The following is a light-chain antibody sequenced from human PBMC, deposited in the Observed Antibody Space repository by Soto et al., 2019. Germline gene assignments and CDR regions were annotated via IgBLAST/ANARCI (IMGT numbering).Light chain of an antibody. V-gene: IGLV2-14*01. CDR2: EVT. Sequence: QSALTQPASVSGSPGQSITISCTGSSSDLGAFKYVSWYQQHPDKAPQLMIYEVTNRPSGVSPRFSGSKSGNTASLTISGLQAEDEADYYCSSYTGSSTYVFGTGTKVTVL. CDR3: SSYTGSSTYV. CDR1: SSDLGAFKY. J-gene: IGLJ1*01.